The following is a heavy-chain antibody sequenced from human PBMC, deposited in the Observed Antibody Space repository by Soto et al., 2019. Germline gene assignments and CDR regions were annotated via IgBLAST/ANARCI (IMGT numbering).Heavy chain of an antibody. J-gene: IGHJ6*02. V-gene: IGHV1-2*04. CDR2: INPNSGGT. D-gene: IGHD6-6*01. CDR3: EYSSSPPGSYGMDV. CDR1: GYTFTGYY. Sequence: ASVKVSCKAAGYTFTGYYMHGVRQAPGQGLEWMGWINPNSGGTNYAQKFQGWVTMTRDTSISTAYMELSRLRSDDTAVYSCEYSSSPPGSYGMDVWGQGPTVTVSS.